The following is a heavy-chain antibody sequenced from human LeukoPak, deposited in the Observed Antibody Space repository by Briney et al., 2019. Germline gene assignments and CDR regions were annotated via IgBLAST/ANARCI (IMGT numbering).Heavy chain of an antibody. CDR2: IYNSGST. CDR3: ARGGDIVVGNWFDP. CDR1: GGSISSYY. J-gene: IGHJ5*02. D-gene: IGHD2-15*01. Sequence: RPSETLSLTCTVSGGSISSYYWSWIRQPAGKGLEWIGHIYNSGSTNYNPSLKGRVTMSVATSKNQFSLKLSSVTAADTAVYYCARGGDIVVGNWFDPWGQGTLVTVSS. V-gene: IGHV4-4*07.